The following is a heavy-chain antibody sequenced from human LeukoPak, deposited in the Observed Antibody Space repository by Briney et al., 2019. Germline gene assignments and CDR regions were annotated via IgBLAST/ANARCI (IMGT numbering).Heavy chain of an antibody. CDR1: GDSMNVYY. V-gene: IGHV4-4*07. J-gene: IGHJ4*02. CDR3: ARGNILTGRDNFDY. Sequence: SETLSLTCNVSGDSMNVYYWNWIRQAAGEALEFIGRLHISGRTYDSPSLKSRVTMSLDTSKSQFYLKLSSVTAADTAVYYCARGNILTGRDNFDYWGQGTLVTVSS. CDR2: LHISGRT. D-gene: IGHD3-9*01.